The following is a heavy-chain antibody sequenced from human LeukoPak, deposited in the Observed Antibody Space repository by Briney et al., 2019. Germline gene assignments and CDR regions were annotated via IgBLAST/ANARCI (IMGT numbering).Heavy chain of an antibody. CDR2: IWYDGSND. Sequence: GGSLRLSCAASGFTFSNYAMHWVRQAPGKGLEWVAVIWYDGSNDYYANSVKGRFAISRDNAKNSLYLQMDSLRAEDTAVYYCARGSSSSFDYWGQGTLVTVSS. CDR3: ARGSSSSFDY. V-gene: IGHV3-33*03. J-gene: IGHJ4*02. CDR1: GFTFSNYA. D-gene: IGHD3-10*01.